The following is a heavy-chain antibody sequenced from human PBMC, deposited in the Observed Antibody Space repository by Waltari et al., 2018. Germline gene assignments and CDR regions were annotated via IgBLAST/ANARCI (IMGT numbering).Heavy chain of an antibody. CDR1: GYSISSGYY. V-gene: IGHV4-38-2*01. CDR2: IYRSGST. CDR3: ARGGFRRFREFPHAFDI. D-gene: IGHD3-10*01. J-gene: IGHJ3*02. Sequence: QVQLQESGPGLVKPSETLSLTCAVSGYSISSGYYWGWIRQPPGKGLEGIGSIYRSGSTYSNPSLKSRVTISVDTSKNQFSLKLSSVTAADTAVYYCARGGFRRFREFPHAFDIWGQGTMVTVSS.